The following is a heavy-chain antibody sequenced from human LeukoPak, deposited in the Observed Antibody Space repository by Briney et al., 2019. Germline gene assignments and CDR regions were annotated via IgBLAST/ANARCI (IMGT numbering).Heavy chain of an antibody. CDR3: ARLGVTDNYYYGMDV. J-gene: IGHJ6*01. CDR2: IYYSGST. CDR1: GGSISSYY. V-gene: IGHV4-59*08. D-gene: IGHD3-10*01. Sequence: SETLSLTCTVSGGSISSYYWSWIRQPPGKGLEWIGYIYYSGSTNYNPSLKSRVTISVDTSKNQFSLKLSSVTAADTAVYYCARLGVTDNYYYGMDVWGQGTTVTVSS.